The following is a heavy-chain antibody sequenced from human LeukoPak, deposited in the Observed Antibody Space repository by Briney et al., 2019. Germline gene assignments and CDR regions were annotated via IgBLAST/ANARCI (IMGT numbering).Heavy chain of an antibody. V-gene: IGHV4-59*08. CDR1: GGSISSYY. Sequence: SETLSLTCTVSGGSISSYYWSWIRQPPGKGLEWIGYIYYSGSTNYNPSLKSRVTISVDTSKNQFSLKLSSVTAADTAVYYCARPIYSSSSRSAFDIWGQGTMVTVSS. CDR2: IYYSGST. J-gene: IGHJ3*02. D-gene: IGHD6-6*01. CDR3: ARPIYSSSSRSAFDI.